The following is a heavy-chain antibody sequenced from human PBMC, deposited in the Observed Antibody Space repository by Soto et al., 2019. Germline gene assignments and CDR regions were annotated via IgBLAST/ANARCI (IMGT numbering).Heavy chain of an antibody. D-gene: IGHD6-13*01. CDR3: ARDRGIPGIAAAGTYYYYYGMDV. V-gene: IGHV1-69*13. Sequence: SVKVSCKASGFTFTSYAISWVRQAPGQGLEWMGGIIPIFGTANYAQKFQGRVTITADESTSTAYMELSSLRSEDTAVYYCARDRGIPGIAAAGTYYYYYGMDVWGQGTTVTVSS. J-gene: IGHJ6*02. CDR1: GFTFTSYA. CDR2: IIPIFGTA.